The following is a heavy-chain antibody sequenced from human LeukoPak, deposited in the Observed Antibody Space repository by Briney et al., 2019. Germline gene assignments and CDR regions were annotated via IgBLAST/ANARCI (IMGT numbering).Heavy chain of an antibody. J-gene: IGHJ4*02. Sequence: PGGSLRLSCAASGFTFDDYGMSWVRQAPGKGLEWVSGINWNGGSTGCADSVKGRYAISRDNAKNTLYLQMNSLRAEDTAVYYCARDGTAAGIEGYWGQGTLVTVSS. V-gene: IGHV3-20*04. D-gene: IGHD6-13*01. CDR1: GFTFDDYG. CDR3: ARDGTAAGIEGY. CDR2: INWNGGST.